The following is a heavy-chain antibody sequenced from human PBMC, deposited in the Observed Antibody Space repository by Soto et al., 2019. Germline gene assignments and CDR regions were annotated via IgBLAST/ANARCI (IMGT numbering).Heavy chain of an antibody. V-gene: IGHV3-48*01. Sequence: EVQLVESGGGLVQPGGSLRLSCAASGFTFSSYSMNWVRQAPGKGLEWVSYISSSSSTIYYEDSVKGRFTISRDNAKNSLYLQMNILRAEDKAVYYCASDPRLWFGDPQDDAFDIWGQGTMVTVS. CDR2: ISSSSSTI. J-gene: IGHJ3*02. CDR1: GFTFSSYS. CDR3: ASDPRLWFGDPQDDAFDI. D-gene: IGHD3-10*01.